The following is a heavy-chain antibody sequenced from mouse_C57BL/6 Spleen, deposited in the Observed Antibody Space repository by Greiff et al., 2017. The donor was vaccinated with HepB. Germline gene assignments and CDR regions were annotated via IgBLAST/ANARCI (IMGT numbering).Heavy chain of an antibody. CDR1: GFTFSSYG. J-gene: IGHJ3*01. D-gene: IGHD2-3*01. V-gene: IGHV5-6*01. CDR2: ISSGGSYT. Sequence: EVQRVESGGDLVKPGGSLKLSCAASGFTFSSYGMSWVRQTPDKRLEWVATISSGGSYTYYPDSVKGRFTISRDNAKNTLYLQMSSLKSEDTAMYYCARQDGYYPSWFAYWGQGTLVTVSA. CDR3: ARQDGYYPSWFAY.